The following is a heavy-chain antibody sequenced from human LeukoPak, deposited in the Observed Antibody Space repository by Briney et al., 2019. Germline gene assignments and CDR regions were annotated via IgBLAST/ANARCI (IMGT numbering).Heavy chain of an antibody. CDR3: ATVDRGFGY. J-gene: IGHJ4*02. V-gene: IGHV4-34*01. Sequence: PSETLSLTCAVYGGSFSGYYWSWIRQPPGKGLEWIGEINHSGSTNYNPSLKSRVTISVDTSKNQFSLKLISVTAADTAVYYCATVDRGFGYWGQGTLVTVSS. CDR1: GGSFSGYY. CDR2: INHSGST. D-gene: IGHD3-10*01.